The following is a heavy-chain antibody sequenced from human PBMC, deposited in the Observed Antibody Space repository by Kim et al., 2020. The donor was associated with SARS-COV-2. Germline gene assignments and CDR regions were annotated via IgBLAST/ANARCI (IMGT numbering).Heavy chain of an antibody. Sequence: GGSLRLSCAASGFSFKKYAMTWVRQAPGKGLEWVSGIRGSTTDTYYTDSVRGRFTISRDNSKNSLYLQMNSLRVEDTAVYYCVKDRGGRSWDFDNWGQGT. CDR2: IRGSTTDT. V-gene: IGHV3-23*01. D-gene: IGHD3-10*01. CDR1: GFSFKKYA. J-gene: IGHJ4*02. CDR3: VKDRGGRSWDFDN.